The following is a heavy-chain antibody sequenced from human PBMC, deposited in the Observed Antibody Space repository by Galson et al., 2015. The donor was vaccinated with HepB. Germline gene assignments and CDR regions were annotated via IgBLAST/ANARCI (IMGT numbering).Heavy chain of an antibody. CDR1: GFTVSSNY. J-gene: IGHJ4*02. D-gene: IGHD6-6*01. V-gene: IGHV3-53*01. CDR3: AREYYSSSSY. CDR2: IYSGGST. Sequence: SLRLSCAASGFTVSSNYMSWVRQAPGKGLEWVSVIYSGGSTYYAESVKGRFTISRDNSKNTVYLQMNSLRAEDTAVYYCAREYYSSSSYWGQGTLVTVSS.